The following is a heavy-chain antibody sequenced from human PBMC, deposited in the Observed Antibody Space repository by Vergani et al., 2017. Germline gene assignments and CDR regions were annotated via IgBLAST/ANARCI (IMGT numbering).Heavy chain of an antibody. D-gene: IGHD2-2*02. CDR1: GYSFTSYW. V-gene: IGHV5-51*03. CDR3: ARRGXGYCSSSSCYIIDY. CDR2: IYPGDSDT. J-gene: IGHJ4*02. Sequence: EVQLVQSGAEVKKPGESVKISCKASGYSFTSYWIGWVRQRPGKGLEWMGIIYPGDSDTRYRPSFQGQVTISADKSISTAYLQWSSLKAADTAMYYCARRGXGYCSSSSCYIIDYWGQGTLVTVSS.